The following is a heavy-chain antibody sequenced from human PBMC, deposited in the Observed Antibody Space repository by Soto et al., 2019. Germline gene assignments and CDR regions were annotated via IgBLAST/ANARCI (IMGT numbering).Heavy chain of an antibody. CDR2: ISSSGYI. Sequence: EVQLVESGGGLVKPGGSLRLSCAASGFNFNSYTINWVRQAPGKRLEWLSSISSSGYIFSTDSVRGRFTISRDNAKNSVYLQITSRRAEDTAVYFCAGDCSGGSCYPGMDVWGQGTTVTVSS. CDR3: AGDCSGGSCYPGMDV. D-gene: IGHD2-15*01. J-gene: IGHJ6*02. CDR1: GFNFNSYT. V-gene: IGHV3-21*01.